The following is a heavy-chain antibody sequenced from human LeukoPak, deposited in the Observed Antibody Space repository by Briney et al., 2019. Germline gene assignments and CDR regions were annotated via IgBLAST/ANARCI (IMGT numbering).Heavy chain of an antibody. CDR1: GGSFSGYS. D-gene: IGHD6-19*01. J-gene: IGHJ4*02. CDR2: IIHSGST. CDR3: ARGHNPYPVKWLVRVQGFDY. Sequence: SETLSLTCAVYGGSFSGYSWSWIRQPPGKGLEWIGEIIHSGSTNYNPSLKSRVTISVDTSKNQFSLKLSSVTAADTAVYYCARGHNPYPVKWLVRVQGFDYWGQGTLVTVSS. V-gene: IGHV4-34*01.